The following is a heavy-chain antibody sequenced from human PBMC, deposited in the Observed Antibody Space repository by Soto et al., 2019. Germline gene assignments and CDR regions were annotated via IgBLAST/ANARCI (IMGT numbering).Heavy chain of an antibody. CDR1: GFTFSSYG. CDR3: AREGRRWSSGWYPEYCYYYGMDV. CDR2: IWYDGSNK. D-gene: IGHD6-19*01. Sequence: QVQLVESGGGVVQPGRSLRLSCAASGFTFSSYGMHWVRQAPGKGLEWVAVIWYDGSNKYYADSVKGRFTISRDNSKNTLYLQMNSLRAEDTAVYYCAREGRRWSSGWYPEYCYYYGMDVWGQGTTVTVSS. J-gene: IGHJ6*02. V-gene: IGHV3-33*01.